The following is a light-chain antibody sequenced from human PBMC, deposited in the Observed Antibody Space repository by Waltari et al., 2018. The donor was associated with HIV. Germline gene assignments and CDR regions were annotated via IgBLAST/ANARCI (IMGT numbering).Light chain of an antibody. Sequence: SYELTQPPSVSVSPGQTASIPCSGDKLGDKYARWYQQKPGQGHVLVIYKDGKRPSGIPARFSGFNPGKPAPLTIRGTQAMDGAEYYCQAWDSDTPKVFGGGTKLTVL. CDR3: QAWDSDTPKV. J-gene: IGLJ2*01. V-gene: IGLV3-1*01. CDR2: KDG. CDR1: KLGDKY.